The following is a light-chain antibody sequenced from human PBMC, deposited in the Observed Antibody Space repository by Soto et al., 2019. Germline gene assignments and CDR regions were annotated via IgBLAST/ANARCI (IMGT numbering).Light chain of an antibody. CDR2: GAS. J-gene: IGKJ4*01. V-gene: IGKV3-20*01. Sequence: IVMTQSPATLSVSPGERVTISCRASQSVTNTLAWYQQKPGQAPRLLIYGASSRATGIPDRFSGSGSGTDFTLTISRLEPEDFAVYYCQQYGSSPGLTFGGGTKVDIK. CDR3: QQYGSSPGLT. CDR1: QSVTNT.